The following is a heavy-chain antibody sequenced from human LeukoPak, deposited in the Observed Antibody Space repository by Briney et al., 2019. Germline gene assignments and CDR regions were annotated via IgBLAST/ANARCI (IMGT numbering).Heavy chain of an antibody. V-gene: IGHV3-33*01. D-gene: IGHD1-26*01. CDR3: ARDLSFGSLDF. CDR1: GFILSTHG. Sequence: GGSLRLSCAASGFILSTHGMHWVRQAPGKGLEWVAGMWYDGSREDYAGSVKGRFTISRDMSKNTLNLQMNSLRVEDTAMFYCARDLSFGSLDFRGQGTLVTVSS. CDR2: MWYDGSRE. J-gene: IGHJ4*02.